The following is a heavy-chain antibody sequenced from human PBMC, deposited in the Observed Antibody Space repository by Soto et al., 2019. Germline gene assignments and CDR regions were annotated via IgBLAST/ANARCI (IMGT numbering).Heavy chain of an antibody. CDR3: ARDYYYDSRSSSVNWFDP. J-gene: IGHJ5*02. D-gene: IGHD3-22*01. V-gene: IGHV3-74*01. CDR2: INMDGTNT. CDR1: EFTFSKYW. Sequence: GGSLRLSCVASEFTFSKYWMHWVRQAPGKWLVWVSRINMDGTNTDYADSVKGRFTASRDNANNTLYLQMNSLGVEDTAVYYCARDYYYDSRSSSVNWFDPWGQGTLVTVSS.